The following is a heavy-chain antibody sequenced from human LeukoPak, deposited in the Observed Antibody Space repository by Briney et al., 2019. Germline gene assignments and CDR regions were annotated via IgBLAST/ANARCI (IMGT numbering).Heavy chain of an antibody. Sequence: GGSLRLSCAVSGFTFNSYEMNWVRQAPGKGLEWVSYISSSGSTIYYADSVKGRFTISRDNAKNSLYLQMNSLRAEDTALHYCAKVAGTAGYYYYYMDVWGKGTTVTVSS. CDR3: AKVAGTAGYYYYYMDV. V-gene: IGHV3-48*03. CDR2: ISSSGSTI. J-gene: IGHJ6*03. D-gene: IGHD6-19*01. CDR1: GFTFNSYE.